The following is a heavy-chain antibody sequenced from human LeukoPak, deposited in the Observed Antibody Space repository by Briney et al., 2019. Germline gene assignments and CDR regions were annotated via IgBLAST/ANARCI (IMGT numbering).Heavy chain of an antibody. Sequence: GGSLRLSCAASGFTFSSYWMSWVRQAPGKGLEWVANIKQDGSEKYYVDSVKGRFTISRDNAKNSLYLQMNSLRAEDTAVYYCNSGRYDFWGGNDYWGQGTLVTVSS. CDR3: NSGRYDFWGGNDY. CDR2: IKQDGSEK. V-gene: IGHV3-7*01. CDR1: GFTFSSYW. J-gene: IGHJ4*02. D-gene: IGHD3-3*01.